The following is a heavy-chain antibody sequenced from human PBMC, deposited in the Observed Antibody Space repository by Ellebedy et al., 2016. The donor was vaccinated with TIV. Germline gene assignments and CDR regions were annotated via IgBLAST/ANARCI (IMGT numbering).Heavy chain of an antibody. J-gene: IGHJ4*02. CDR3: ARDRDWNDEHYFDY. Sequence: SVKVSXXASGGTFSSYAISWVRQAPGQGLEWMGGIIPIFGTANYAQKFQGRVTITRDTSASTAYMELSSLRSEDTAVYYCARDRDWNDEHYFDYWGQGTLVTVSS. D-gene: IGHD1-1*01. V-gene: IGHV1-69*05. CDR1: GGTFSSYA. CDR2: IIPIFGTA.